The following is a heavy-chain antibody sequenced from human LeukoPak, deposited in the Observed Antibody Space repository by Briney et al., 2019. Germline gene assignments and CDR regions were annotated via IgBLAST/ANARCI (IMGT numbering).Heavy chain of an antibody. V-gene: IGHV3-23*01. CDR1: GFTFSSYA. CDR2: ISGSGGST. D-gene: IGHD6-6*01. Sequence: PGGSLRLSCAASGFTFSSYAMSWVRQAPGKGLEWVSAISGSGGSTYYADSVKGRFTISRDNSKNTLYLQMNSLRAEDTAVYYCARNGGSSEYFDYWGQGTLVTVSS. CDR3: ARNGGSSEYFDY. J-gene: IGHJ4*02.